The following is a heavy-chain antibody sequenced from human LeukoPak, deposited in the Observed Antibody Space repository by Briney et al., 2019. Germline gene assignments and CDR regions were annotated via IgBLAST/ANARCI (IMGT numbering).Heavy chain of an antibody. D-gene: IGHD3-22*01. V-gene: IGHV3-23*01. CDR2: IRGSGGST. Sequence: PGGSLRLSCAASGFTFSSYAMSWVRQAPGKGLEWVSAIRGSGGSTYYADSVKGRFTISRDNSKNTLYLQMNSLRAEDTAVYYCAKDSDSSGYSPYGMDVWGQGTTVTVSS. J-gene: IGHJ6*02. CDR3: AKDSDSSGYSPYGMDV. CDR1: GFTFSSYA.